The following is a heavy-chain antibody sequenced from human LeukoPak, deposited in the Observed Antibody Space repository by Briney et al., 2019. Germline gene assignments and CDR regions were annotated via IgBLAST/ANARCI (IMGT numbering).Heavy chain of an antibody. CDR3: ARGVLYGDLPYFDY. CDR1: GGSISSYY. CDR2: IYYSGST. D-gene: IGHD4-17*01. J-gene: IGHJ4*02. Sequence: KPSETLSLTCTVSGGSISSYYWSWIRQPPGKGLEWIGNIYYSGSTNYNPSLKSRVTISVDTSKNQFSLKLSSVTAADTAVYYCARGVLYGDLPYFDYWGQGTLVTVSP. V-gene: IGHV4-59*01.